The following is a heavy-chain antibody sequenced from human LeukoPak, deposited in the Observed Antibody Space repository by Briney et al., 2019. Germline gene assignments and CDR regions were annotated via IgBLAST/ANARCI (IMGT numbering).Heavy chain of an antibody. Sequence: GGSLRLSCVGSGFTFSNYAMSWVRQAPGKGLEWGSYISGSSSTIYYADSVKGRFTISRDNGKNTLYLQMNSLRAEDTAVYYCARGSTYYDSSGQVPFDYWGQGTLVTVSS. J-gene: IGHJ4*02. D-gene: IGHD3-22*01. CDR2: ISGSSSTI. CDR3: ARGSTYYDSSGQVPFDY. V-gene: IGHV3-48*01. CDR1: GFTFSNYA.